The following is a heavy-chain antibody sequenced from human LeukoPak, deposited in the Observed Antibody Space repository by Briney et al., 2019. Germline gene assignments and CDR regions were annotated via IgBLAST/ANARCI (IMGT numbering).Heavy chain of an antibody. Sequence: GGSLRLSCTAAGFAFSSYAMTWARQAPGKGLKWVSGISGSGGSTYYADSVKGRFTISRDNSRNTLYLQMNSLRAADTAVYYCAKGLNYESSAAFDYWGQGTLVTVSS. J-gene: IGHJ4*02. V-gene: IGHV3-23*01. CDR1: GFAFSSYA. CDR3: AKGLNYESSAAFDY. CDR2: ISGSGGST. D-gene: IGHD3-22*01.